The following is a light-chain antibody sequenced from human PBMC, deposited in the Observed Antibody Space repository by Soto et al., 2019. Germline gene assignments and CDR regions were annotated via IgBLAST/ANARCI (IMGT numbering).Light chain of an antibody. CDR2: DVD. CDR3: SSYAGSSNV. Sequence: QSVLTQPRSVSGSPGQSVTISCTGTSSDVGGYNYVSWYQHHPGKAPKLMIYDVDKRPSGVPGRFSGSKSGNTASLTVSGLQAEDEADYYCSSYAGSSNVFGTGTKVTVL. V-gene: IGLV2-11*01. CDR1: SSDVGGYNY. J-gene: IGLJ1*01.